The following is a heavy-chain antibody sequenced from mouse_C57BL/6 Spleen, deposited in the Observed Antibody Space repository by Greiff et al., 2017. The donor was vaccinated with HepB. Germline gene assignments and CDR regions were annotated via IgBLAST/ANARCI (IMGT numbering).Heavy chain of an antibody. D-gene: IGHD1-1*01. CDR2: IDPSDSYT. CDR1: GYTFTSYW. J-gene: IGHJ2*01. Sequence: QVQLQQPGAELVRPGTSVKLSCKASGYTFTSYWMHWVKQRPGQGLEWIGVIDPSDSYTNYNQKFKGKATLTVDTSSSTAYMQLSSLTSEDSAVYYCARRYYSYFDYWGQGTTLTVSS. V-gene: IGHV1-59*01. CDR3: ARRYYSYFDY.